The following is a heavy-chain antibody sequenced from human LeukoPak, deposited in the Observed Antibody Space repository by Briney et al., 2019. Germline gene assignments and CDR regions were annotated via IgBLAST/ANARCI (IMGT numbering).Heavy chain of an antibody. D-gene: IGHD1-14*01. J-gene: IGHJ4*02. CDR1: GGSFSSGGYY. V-gene: IGHV4-61*08. CDR2: IYYSGST. CDR3: ARGPEIYFDY. Sequence: PSQTLSLTCTVSGGSFSSGGYYWSWIRQHPGKGLEWIGYIYYSGSTNYNPSLKSRVTISVDTSKNQFSLKLSSVTAADTAVYYCARGPEIYFDYWGQGTLVTVSS.